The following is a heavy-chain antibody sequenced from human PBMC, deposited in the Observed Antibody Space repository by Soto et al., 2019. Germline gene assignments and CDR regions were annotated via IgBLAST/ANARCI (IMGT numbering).Heavy chain of an antibody. J-gene: IGHJ6*02. D-gene: IGHD2-15*01. V-gene: IGHV1-3*05. CDR3: ARDGCSGGSCYYYYYGMDV. CDR1: GYTFTSYA. Sequence: QVQLVQSGAEEKKPGASVKVSCKASGYTFTSYAMHWVRQAPGQRLEWMGWINAGNGNTKYSQKFQGRVPITRDTSASTAYMELSSLRSEDTAVYYCARDGCSGGSCYYYYYGMDVWGQGTTVTVSS. CDR2: INAGNGNT.